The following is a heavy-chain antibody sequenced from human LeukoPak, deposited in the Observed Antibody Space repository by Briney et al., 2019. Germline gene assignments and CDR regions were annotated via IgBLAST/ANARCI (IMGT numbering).Heavy chain of an antibody. V-gene: IGHV4-4*02. CDR2: INHSGST. CDR3: ARRADPFDY. CDR1: GGSISSSNW. Sequence: PSGTLSLTCAVSGGSISSSNWWSWIRQPPGKGLEWIGEINHSGSTNYNPSLKSRVTISVDTSKNQFSLKLSSVTAADTAVYYCARRADPFDYWGQGTLVTVSS. J-gene: IGHJ4*02.